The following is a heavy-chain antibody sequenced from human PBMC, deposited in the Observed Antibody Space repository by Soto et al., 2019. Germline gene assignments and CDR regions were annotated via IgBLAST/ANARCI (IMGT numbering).Heavy chain of an antibody. CDR2: IYYSGST. CDR3: ARERLYGSGSYYNYYYGMDV. V-gene: IGHV4-61*01. J-gene: IGHJ6*02. Sequence: SETLSLTCTVSGGSVSSGSYYWSWIRQPPGKGLEWIGYIYYSGSTNYNPSLKSRVTISVDTSKNQFSLKLSSVTAADTAVYYCARERLYGSGSYYNYYYGMDVWGQGTTVTVSS. D-gene: IGHD3-10*01. CDR1: GGSVSSGSYY.